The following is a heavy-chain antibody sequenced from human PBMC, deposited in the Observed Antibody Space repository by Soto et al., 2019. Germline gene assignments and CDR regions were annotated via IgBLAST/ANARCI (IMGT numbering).Heavy chain of an antibody. CDR1: GFTFSSYA. D-gene: IGHD6-6*01. J-gene: IGHJ4*02. V-gene: IGHV3-23*01. Sequence: EVQLLESGGGLVQPGGSLRLSCAASGFTFSSYAMSWVRQAPGKGLEWVSGISGSGVSTYYADSVKGRFTISRDKSKSTLYLQMNSLRAEDTAVYYCAKDRERIATRSIDYWGQGTLVTVSS. CDR2: ISGSGVST. CDR3: AKDRERIATRSIDY.